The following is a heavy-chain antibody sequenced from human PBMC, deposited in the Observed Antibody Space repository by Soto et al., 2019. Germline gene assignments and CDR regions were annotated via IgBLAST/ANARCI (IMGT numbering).Heavy chain of an antibody. CDR3: ARGQLVWYGHFTPYHRNLDV. Sequence: QVQLQQWGAGLLRPSETLSLTCAFYGGSFDDFYWSWVRQSPGKGLEWVGEISHDGVTNYSPSLASRFSISVDTSKNQFSQHLTSVTAADTGLYYCARGQLVWYGHFTPYHRNLDVCGQRATVTVS. J-gene: IGHJ6*02. D-gene: IGHD1-1*01. V-gene: IGHV4-34*02. CDR1: GGSFDDFY. CDR2: ISHDGVT.